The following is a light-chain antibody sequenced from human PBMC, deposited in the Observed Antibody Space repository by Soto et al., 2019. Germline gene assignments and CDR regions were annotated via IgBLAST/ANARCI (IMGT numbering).Light chain of an antibody. CDR1: QGIRSD. CDR3: LQDYNYPWA. CDR2: GAS. V-gene: IGKV1-6*01. J-gene: IGKJ1*01. Sequence: IQMTQSPSSLSASVGDRVTITCRASQGIRSDLAWYQQKPGKVPKLLIYGASRLESGVPSRFSGSGFGTDFTLTISCLQPEDFATYYCLQDYNYPWAFGQGTKVEIK.